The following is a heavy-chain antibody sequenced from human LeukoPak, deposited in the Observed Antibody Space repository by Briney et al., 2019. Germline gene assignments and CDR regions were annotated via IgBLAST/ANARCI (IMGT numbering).Heavy chain of an antibody. D-gene: IGHD2-21*02. CDR3: ARDLGYCGGDCYFSRSFDL. V-gene: IGHV1-2*06. J-gene: IGHJ2*01. Sequence: GASVKVSCKASGYTFTGYYMHWVRQAPGQGLEWMVRINPNSGGTNYAQKFQGRVTMTRDTSISTAYMELSRLRSDDTAVYYCARDLGYCGGDCYFSRSFDLWGRGTLVTVSS. CDR2: INPNSGGT. CDR1: GYTFTGYY.